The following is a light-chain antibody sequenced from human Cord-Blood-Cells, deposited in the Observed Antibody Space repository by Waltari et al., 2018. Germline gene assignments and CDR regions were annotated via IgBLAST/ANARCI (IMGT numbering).Light chain of an antibody. V-gene: IGLV2-11*01. Sequence: QSALTHPRSASGSPGQPVTISCTETSSDVGGYNYVSWYQQHPGKAPKLMIYDVSKRPSGVPDRFSGSKSGNTASLTISGLQAEDEADYYCCSYAGSYTWVFGGGTKLTVL. CDR2: DVS. J-gene: IGLJ3*02. CDR3: CSYAGSYTWV. CDR1: SSDVGGYNY.